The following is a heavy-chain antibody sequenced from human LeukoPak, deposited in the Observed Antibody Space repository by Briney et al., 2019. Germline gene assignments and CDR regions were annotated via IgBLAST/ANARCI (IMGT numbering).Heavy chain of an antibody. V-gene: IGHV3-48*01. CDR1: GFTFSSYS. Sequence: PGGSLRLSCAASGFTFSSYSMNWVRQAPGKGLEWVSYISSSSSTIYYADSVKGRFTISRDNAKNSLYLQMNSLRAEDTAVYYCATKGYCSSTSCYTNGYYYYYMDVWGKGTTVTVSS. J-gene: IGHJ6*03. D-gene: IGHD2-2*02. CDR2: ISSSSSTI. CDR3: ATKGYCSSTSCYTNGYYYYYMDV.